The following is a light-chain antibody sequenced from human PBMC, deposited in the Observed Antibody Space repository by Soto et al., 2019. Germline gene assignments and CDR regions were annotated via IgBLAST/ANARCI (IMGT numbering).Light chain of an antibody. J-gene: IGKJ4*01. Sequence: ELVLTHSAGTLSLSPGERATLSCKASQSVSSSYLAWYQQKPGQAPRLLIYGASSRATGIPDRFSGSGSGTDFTLTISRLEPEDFAVYYCQQYGSSPLTFGGGTKVDIK. CDR3: QQYGSSPLT. CDR2: GAS. CDR1: QSVSSSY. V-gene: IGKV3-20*01.